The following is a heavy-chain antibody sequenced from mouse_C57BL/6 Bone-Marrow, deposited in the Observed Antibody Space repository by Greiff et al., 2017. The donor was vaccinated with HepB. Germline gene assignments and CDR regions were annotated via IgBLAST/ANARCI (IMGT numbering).Heavy chain of an antibody. Sequence: QVQLQQPGAELVMPGASVKLSCKASGYTFTSYWMHWVKQSPGQGLEWIGEIDPSDSYTNYNQKFKGKSTLTVDKSSSTAYMQLSSLTSEDSAVYYCAREFPYYYGSSYDYAMDYWGQGTSVTVSS. CDR2: IDPSDSYT. D-gene: IGHD1-1*01. CDR1: GYTFTSYW. V-gene: IGHV1-69*01. CDR3: AREFPYYYGSSYDYAMDY. J-gene: IGHJ4*01.